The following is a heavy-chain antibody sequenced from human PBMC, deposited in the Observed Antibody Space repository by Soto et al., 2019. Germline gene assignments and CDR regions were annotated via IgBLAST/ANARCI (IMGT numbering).Heavy chain of an antibody. CDR1: GYTFTSYG. Sequence: GASVKVPCKASGYTFTSYGISWVRQAPGQGLEWMGWISAYNGNTSYAQKLQGRVTMTTDTSTSTAYMELRSLRSDDTAVYYCARAHYDFWSGYYLQWFDPWGQGTLVTVSS. J-gene: IGHJ5*02. CDR3: ARAHYDFWSGYYLQWFDP. V-gene: IGHV1-18*01. D-gene: IGHD3-3*01. CDR2: ISAYNGNT.